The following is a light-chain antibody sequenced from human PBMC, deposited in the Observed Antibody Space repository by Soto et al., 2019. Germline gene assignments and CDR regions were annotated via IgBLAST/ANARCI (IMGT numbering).Light chain of an antibody. J-gene: IGKJ3*01. V-gene: IGKV1-9*01. Sequence: IPLTQSPSSLSASIGDRVTITCRASQGISSSLAWYQQKAGKAPKLLIYGASTLQSGVPSRFSGSGSGTDFTLTIRSLQPEDFATYYCQQLNNYPRTFGPGTKVDI. CDR3: QQLNNYPRT. CDR2: GAS. CDR1: QGISSS.